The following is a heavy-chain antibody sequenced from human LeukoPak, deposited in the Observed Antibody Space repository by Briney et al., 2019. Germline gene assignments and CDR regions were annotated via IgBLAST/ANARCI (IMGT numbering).Heavy chain of an antibody. V-gene: IGHV3-48*03. J-gene: IGHJ4*02. Sequence: GGSLRLSCAASGFTFSSYEMNWVRQAPGKGLEWVSYISSSGSTIYYADSVKGRFTISSDDAKNSLYLQMNSLRAEDTAVYYCARNMVRGVPTFDYWGQGTLVTVSS. D-gene: IGHD3-10*01. CDR2: ISSSGSTI. CDR1: GFTFSSYE. CDR3: ARNMVRGVPTFDY.